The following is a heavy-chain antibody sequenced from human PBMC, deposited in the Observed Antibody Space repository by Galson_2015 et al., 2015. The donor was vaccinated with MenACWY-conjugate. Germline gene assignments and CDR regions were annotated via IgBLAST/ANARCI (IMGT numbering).Heavy chain of an antibody. D-gene: IGHD3-3*01. J-gene: IGHJ6*02. CDR3: ARDDITIFGLVTLSGMDV. V-gene: IGHV3-33*01. Sequence: GKGLEWVAVIWYDGSNEYYADSVKDRFTISRDNSKNTLYLQMNSLRAEDTAVYYCARDDITIFGLVTLSGMDVWGQGTTVTVSS. CDR2: IWYDGSNE.